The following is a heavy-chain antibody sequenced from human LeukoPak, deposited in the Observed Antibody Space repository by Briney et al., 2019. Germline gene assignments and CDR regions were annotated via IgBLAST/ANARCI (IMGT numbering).Heavy chain of an antibody. D-gene: IGHD3-16*01. CDR2: IYYSGGT. Sequence: SETLSLTCTVPGGSISSSSYYWGWIRQPPGKGLEWIGSIYYSGGTYYNPSLKSRVTISVDTSKNQFSLKLSSVTAADTAVYYCARAFTFNWFDPWGQGTLVTVSS. CDR1: GGSISSSSYY. V-gene: IGHV4-39*01. J-gene: IGHJ5*02. CDR3: ARAFTFNWFDP.